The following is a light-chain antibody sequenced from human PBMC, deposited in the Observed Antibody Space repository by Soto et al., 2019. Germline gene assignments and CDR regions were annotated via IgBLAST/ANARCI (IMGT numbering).Light chain of an antibody. CDR2: KAS. V-gene: IGKV1-5*03. J-gene: IGKJ4*01. CDR3: QQYESYPLT. CDR1: QSISYW. Sequence: DIQMTQSPSTLSASVGDRVAITCRASQSISYWLAWYQQKPGKAPNLLIYKASSLESGVPSRFSGSGSGTELTLTISSLQPDDFATYYCQQYESYPLTCGGGTKVGI.